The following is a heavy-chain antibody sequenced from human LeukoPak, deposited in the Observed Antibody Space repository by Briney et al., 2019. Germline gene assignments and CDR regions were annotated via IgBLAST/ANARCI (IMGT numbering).Heavy chain of an antibody. D-gene: IGHD6-13*01. CDR3: ARHSGTWSPLGY. V-gene: IGHV4-59*08. CDR1: GGSISSYY. CDR2: IYYSGST. Sequence: PSETLSLTCTVSGGSISSYYWSWIRQPPGKGLEWIGYIYYSGSTNYNPSLKSRVTISVDTSKNQFSLKLSPVTAADTAVYYCARHSGTWSPLGYWGQGTLVTVSS. J-gene: IGHJ4*02.